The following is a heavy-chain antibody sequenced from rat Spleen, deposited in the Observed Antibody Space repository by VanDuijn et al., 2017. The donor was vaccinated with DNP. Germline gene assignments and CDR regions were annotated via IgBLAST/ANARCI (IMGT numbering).Heavy chain of an antibody. V-gene: IGHV5-29*01. Sequence: EVQLVESGGGPVQPGRSLKLSCVASGFIFSNHYMAWVRQAPTKGLEWVASLSYDGSSTYYRASVEGRFTISRDNAKSTLYLQVNSLRSEDTATYYCARHDYYSSYGYFDYWGQGVTVTVSS. J-gene: IGHJ2*01. CDR2: LSYDGSST. CDR3: ARHDYYSSYGYFDY. CDR1: GFIFSNHY. D-gene: IGHD1-2*01.